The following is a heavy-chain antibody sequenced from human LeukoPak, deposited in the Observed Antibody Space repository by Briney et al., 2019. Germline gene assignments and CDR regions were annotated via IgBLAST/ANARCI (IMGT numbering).Heavy chain of an antibody. J-gene: IGHJ6*03. Sequence: PGGSLRLSCAASGFDFNNYAINWVRQAPGKGLEWVSSISSVSNYIYYADSVKGRFTISRDNAKNSLYLQMNSLRAEDTAVYYCARVSDYRDSYYYYMDVWGKGTTVTVSS. D-gene: IGHD5/OR15-5a*01. V-gene: IGHV3-21*01. CDR1: GFDFNNYA. CDR3: ARVSDYRDSYYYYMDV. CDR2: ISSVSNYI.